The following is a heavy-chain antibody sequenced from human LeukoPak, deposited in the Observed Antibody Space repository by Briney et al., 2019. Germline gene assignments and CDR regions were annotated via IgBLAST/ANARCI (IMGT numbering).Heavy chain of an antibody. CDR1: GGSISDYY. D-gene: IGHD3-22*01. CDR2: IYTSGST. CDR3: AGILGSSGYLYYFDY. J-gene: IGHJ4*02. Sequence: SETLSLTCTVSGGSISDYYWSWIRQPPGKGLEWIGRIYTSGSTNYNPSLKSRVTMSVDTSKNQFSLKLSSVTAADTAVYYCAGILGSSGYLYYFDYWGQGTLVTVSS. V-gene: IGHV4-4*07.